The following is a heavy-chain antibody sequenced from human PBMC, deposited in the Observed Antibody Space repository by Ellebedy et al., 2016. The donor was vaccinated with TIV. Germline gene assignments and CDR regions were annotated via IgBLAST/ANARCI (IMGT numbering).Heavy chain of an antibody. Sequence: MPGGSLRLSCTASGGPISSADYHWSRIRQPPGKGLEWIGYIYYSGRTYYNPSLRSRVNISVDTSKNQFSLKLSSVTAADTAGYYCARGWGGNRGYFPFDYWGQGTLVTVSS. D-gene: IGHD5-12*01. J-gene: IGHJ4*02. CDR1: GGPISSADYH. CDR3: ARGWGGNRGYFPFDY. CDR2: IYYSGRT. V-gene: IGHV4-61*08.